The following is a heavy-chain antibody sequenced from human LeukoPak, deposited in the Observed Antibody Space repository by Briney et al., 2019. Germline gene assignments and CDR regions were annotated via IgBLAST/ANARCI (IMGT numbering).Heavy chain of an antibody. CDR2: TYYRSKWYN. CDR3: ARAANVDILTGYYPHFDY. Sequence: SQTLSLTCAISGDSVSSNSAAWNWIRQSPSRGLEWLGRTYYRSKWYNDYAVSVKSRITINPDTSKNQFSLQLNSVTPEDTAVYYCARAANVDILTGYYPHFDYWGQGTLVTVSS. J-gene: IGHJ4*02. D-gene: IGHD3-9*01. CDR1: GDSVSSNSAA. V-gene: IGHV6-1*01.